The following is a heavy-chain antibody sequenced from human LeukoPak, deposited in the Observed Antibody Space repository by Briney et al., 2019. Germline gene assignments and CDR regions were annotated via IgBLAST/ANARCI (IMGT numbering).Heavy chain of an antibody. V-gene: IGHV3-48*03. Sequence: GGSLRLSCAASGFSFSSYDMNWVRQAPGKGLEWVSYIGMRGNPIYYADSVKGRFTISRDNSKNTLYLQMNSLRLEDTALYYCAKDADTATIIYWYFDLWGRGTLVTVSS. J-gene: IGHJ2*01. D-gene: IGHD5-18*01. CDR1: GFSFSSYD. CDR3: AKDADTATIIYWYFDL. CDR2: IGMRGNPI.